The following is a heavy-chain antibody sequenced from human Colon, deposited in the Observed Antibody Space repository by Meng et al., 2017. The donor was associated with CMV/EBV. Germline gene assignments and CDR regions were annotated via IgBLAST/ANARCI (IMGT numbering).Heavy chain of an antibody. Sequence: SETLSLTCAVYGESFSSYYWSWVRQRPGKGLEWIGELNHSGITNYNPSLESRVTISVDTSKNQFSLKLSSVTAADTAVYYCAGGSYGMDVWGQGTTVTVSS. CDR3: AGGSYGMDV. CDR1: GESFSSYY. V-gene: IGHV4-34*01. CDR2: LNHSGIT. J-gene: IGHJ6*02.